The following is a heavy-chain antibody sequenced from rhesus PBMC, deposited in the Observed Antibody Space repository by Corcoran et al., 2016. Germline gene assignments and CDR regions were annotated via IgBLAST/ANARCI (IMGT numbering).Heavy chain of an antibody. CDR2: LYWDDDR. V-gene: IGHV2-174*01. Sequence: QVTLKESGPALVKPTRTLTLTCTFSGFSLTTIGMGVGWIRQPPGKALGWMALLYWDDDRRNSTTIKRRLTISKDTSKNQVVLIMTNMDPVDTATYYGARGLFSWLDAFDFWGQGLRVTVSS. CDR3: ARGLFSWLDAFDF. J-gene: IGHJ3*01. D-gene: IGHD1-1*01. CDR1: GFSLTTIGMG.